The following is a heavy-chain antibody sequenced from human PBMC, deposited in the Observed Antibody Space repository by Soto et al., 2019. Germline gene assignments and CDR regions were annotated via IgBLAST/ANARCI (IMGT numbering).Heavy chain of an antibody. CDR3: TRLEGLATISYYFDF. J-gene: IGHJ4*02. D-gene: IGHD3-9*01. Sequence: SETLSLTCSVSGDSINSDKYYWGWIRQPPGKGLEWIGSIYFRGNTYYNPSLRTRVTISLDKSKSQFSLKLNSVTAADSAVYFCTRLEGLATISYYFDFWGQGALVTVSS. V-gene: IGHV4-39*01. CDR2: IYFRGNT. CDR1: GDSINSDKYY.